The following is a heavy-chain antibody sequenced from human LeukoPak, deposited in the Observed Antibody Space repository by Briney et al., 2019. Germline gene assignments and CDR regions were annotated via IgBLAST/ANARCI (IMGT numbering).Heavy chain of an antibody. Sequence: SVKVSCKASGGTFSSYAISWVRQAPGQGLEWMGGIIPIFGTANYAQKFQGRVTITADKSTSTAYMELSSLRSEDTAVYYCARGYYDSSGYYPLGYWGQGTLVTVSS. CDR2: IIPIFGTA. CDR3: ARGYYDSSGYYPLGY. D-gene: IGHD3-22*01. V-gene: IGHV1-69*06. CDR1: GGTFSSYA. J-gene: IGHJ4*02.